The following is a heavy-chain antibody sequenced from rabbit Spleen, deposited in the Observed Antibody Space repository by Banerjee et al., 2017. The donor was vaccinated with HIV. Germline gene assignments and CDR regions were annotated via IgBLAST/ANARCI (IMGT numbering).Heavy chain of an antibody. Sequence: QEQLVESGGGLVQPEGSLTLTCTASGFSFSSYYMCWVRQAPGKGLEWIGCIYTDYGSTYYATWAKGRFTISKTSSTTVTLQMTSLTAADTATYFCARNSDGVLRLWGPGTLVTVS. J-gene: IGHJ4*01. D-gene: IGHD6-1*01. V-gene: IGHV1S45*01. CDR1: GFSFSSYY. CDR2: IYTDYGST. CDR3: ARNSDGVLRL.